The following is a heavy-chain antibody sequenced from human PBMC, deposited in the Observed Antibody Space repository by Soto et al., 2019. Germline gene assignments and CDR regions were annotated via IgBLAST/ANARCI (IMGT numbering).Heavy chain of an antibody. Sequence: QVQLVESGGGVVQPGRSLRLSCAASGFTFSSYGMHWVRQAPGKGLEWVAVISYDGSNKYYADSVKGRFTISRDNSKNTLYLQMNSLRAEDTAVYYCAKDETRIVVVTAISDDYGMDVWGQGTTVTVSS. D-gene: IGHD2-21*02. CDR1: GFTFSSYG. CDR2: ISYDGSNK. J-gene: IGHJ6*02. CDR3: AKDETRIVVVTAISDDYGMDV. V-gene: IGHV3-30*18.